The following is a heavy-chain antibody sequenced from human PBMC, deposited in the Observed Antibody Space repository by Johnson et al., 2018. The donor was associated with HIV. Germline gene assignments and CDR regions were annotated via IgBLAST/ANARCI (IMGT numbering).Heavy chain of an antibody. Sequence: QVQLVESGGGVVQPGRSLRLSCAASGFTFSNYPMNWVRQAPGKGLEWVAVISFDGNNKYYADSVKGRFTISRDNAKNSLYLQMNSLRAEDTAVYYCAREIIAAADDIWGQGTMVTVSS. V-gene: IGHV3-30-3*01. J-gene: IGHJ3*02. D-gene: IGHD6-13*01. CDR1: GFTFSNYP. CDR2: ISFDGNNK. CDR3: AREIIAAADDI.